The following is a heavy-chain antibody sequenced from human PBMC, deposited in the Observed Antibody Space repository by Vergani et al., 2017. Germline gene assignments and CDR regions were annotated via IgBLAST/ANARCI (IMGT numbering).Heavy chain of an antibody. D-gene: IGHD4-11*01. CDR3: ARVNTETNGHLYYYYYMDV. V-gene: IGHV4-34*01. CDR1: GGSFTSYH. CDR2: IAHTGRP. Sequence: QVQLQQWGGGLLKPSETLSLTCVVNGGSFTSYHWTWIRQSPGEGLEWVGDIAHTGRPAYNPSPKSRLTMAVDKSRKQFSLTLNSVTATDTAIYFCARVNTETNGHLYYYYYMDVWGQGTAVTVS. J-gene: IGHJ6*03.